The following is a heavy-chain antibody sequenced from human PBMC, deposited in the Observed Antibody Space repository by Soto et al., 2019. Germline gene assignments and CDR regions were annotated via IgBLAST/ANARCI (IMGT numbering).Heavy chain of an antibody. D-gene: IGHD6-13*01. J-gene: IGHJ6*02. Sequence: GASVKVSCEASGYNFTSYGISWVRQAPGQGLEWMGWISPHNDRTKYARRFQDRVTMTTETPTSTAYMELGSLRSEDTAVYYCARDFARGAAAGLPGYYGMDVWGQGTTVTVSS. CDR1: GYNFTSYG. CDR2: ISPHNDRT. V-gene: IGHV1-18*01. CDR3: ARDFARGAAAGLPGYYGMDV.